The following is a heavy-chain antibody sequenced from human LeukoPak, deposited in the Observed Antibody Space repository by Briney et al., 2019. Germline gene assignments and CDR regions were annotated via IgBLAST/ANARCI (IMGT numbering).Heavy chain of an antibody. Sequence: SETLSLTCTVSGGSISSGGYYWSWIRQHPGKGLEWIGYIYYSGSTYYNPSLKSRVTISVDTSKNQFSLKLSSVTAADTAVYYCARGLAALFDYWGQGTLVTVSS. D-gene: IGHD2-15*01. J-gene: IGHJ4*02. CDR3: ARGLAALFDY. V-gene: IGHV4-31*03. CDR2: IYYSGST. CDR1: GGSISSGGYY.